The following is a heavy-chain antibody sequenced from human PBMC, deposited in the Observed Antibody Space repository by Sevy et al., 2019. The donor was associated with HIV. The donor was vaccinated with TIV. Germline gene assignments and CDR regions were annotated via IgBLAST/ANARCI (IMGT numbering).Heavy chain of an antibody. Sequence: SETLSLTCTVSGGSISSSSYYWGWIRQPPEKGLEWFGKIYYTGSTYYSPSLRSRVTISVDTSKNQFSLKVNSVTAADTAVYYCARRINTSGRYAFDYWGQRAQVTVSS. J-gene: IGHJ4*02. D-gene: IGHD6-19*01. CDR2: IYYTGST. CDR3: ARRINTSGRYAFDY. V-gene: IGHV4-39*01. CDR1: GGSISSSSYY.